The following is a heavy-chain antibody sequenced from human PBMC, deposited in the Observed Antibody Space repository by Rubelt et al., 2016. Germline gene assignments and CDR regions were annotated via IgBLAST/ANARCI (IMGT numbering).Heavy chain of an antibody. CDR2: INHSGST. CDR3: ARLGPGSTSHAFDI. J-gene: IGHJ3*02. D-gene: IGHD3-10*01. CDR1: GGSFSGYY. Sequence: QVQLQQWGAGLLKPSETLSLSCAVYGGSFSGYYWSWIRQPPGKGLEWIGEINHSGSTNYNPSLKSRVTISVDTSKNQFSLKLSFGTAADTALYYCARLGPGSTSHAFDIWGQGTMVTVSS. V-gene: IGHV4-34*01.